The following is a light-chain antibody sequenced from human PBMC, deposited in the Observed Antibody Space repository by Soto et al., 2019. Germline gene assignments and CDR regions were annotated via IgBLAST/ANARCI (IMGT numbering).Light chain of an antibody. Sequence: QSVLTQPASVSGSPGQSITISFTGTSSDVGSYNLVSWYQQHPGKSPKLMIYEVNKRPSGVSNRFSGSKSGNTASLTISGLQADDEADYFCCSFAGSITYVFGTGTKLTVL. CDR2: EVN. J-gene: IGLJ1*01. CDR1: SSDVGSYNL. CDR3: CSFAGSITYV. V-gene: IGLV2-23*02.